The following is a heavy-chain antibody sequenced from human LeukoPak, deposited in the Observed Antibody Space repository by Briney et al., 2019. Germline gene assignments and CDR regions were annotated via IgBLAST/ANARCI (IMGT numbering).Heavy chain of an antibody. CDR1: GYTFTRDY. V-gene: IGHV1-46*01. D-gene: IGHD6-13*01. Sequence: ASVKVSCKATGYTFTRDYMHGVRQAPGQGLEWMGISNPSGGSTTYAQKFQGRVTMTRDTSTSTLNMELSSLRSEDTAVYYCARGLWYLGHQILDIWGQGTMVTVSP. CDR3: ARGLWYLGHQILDI. CDR2: SNPSGGST. J-gene: IGHJ3*02.